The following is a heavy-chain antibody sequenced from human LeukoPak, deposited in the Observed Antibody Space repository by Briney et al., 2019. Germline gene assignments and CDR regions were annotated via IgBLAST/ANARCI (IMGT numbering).Heavy chain of an antibody. CDR2: IYHSGST. CDR1: GGSISSSNW. D-gene: IGHD4-17*01. V-gene: IGHV4-4*02. CDR3: AREPYGDYDGGYDY. J-gene: IGHJ4*02. Sequence: SETLSLTCAVSGGSISSSNWWSWVRQPPGKGLEWIGEIYHSGSTNYNPSLKSRVTISVDKSKNQFSLKLSSVTAADTAVYYCAREPYGDYDGGYDYWGQGTLVTVSS.